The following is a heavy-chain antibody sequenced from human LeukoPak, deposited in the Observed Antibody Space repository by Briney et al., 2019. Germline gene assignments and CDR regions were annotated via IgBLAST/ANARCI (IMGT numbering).Heavy chain of an antibody. V-gene: IGHV3-74*01. J-gene: IGHJ4*02. Sequence: GGSLRPSCAASGFTFNTYIMHWDRHTPGKGLVWVSRLNRDGSTATYADSVKGRFTISRDNARNTLYLQMNGLRAEDTAVYYCAREQYYDNSFDYWGQGTLVTVSS. D-gene: IGHD3-22*01. CDR3: AREQYYDNSFDY. CDR2: LNRDGSTA. CDR1: GFTFNTYI.